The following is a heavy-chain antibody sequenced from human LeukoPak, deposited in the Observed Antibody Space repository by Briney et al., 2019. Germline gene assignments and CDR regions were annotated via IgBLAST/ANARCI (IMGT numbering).Heavy chain of an antibody. V-gene: IGHV4-61*02. CDR2: IYTSGST. J-gene: IGHJ4*02. CDR3: AREAGYCSGGSCYARYYFDY. CDR1: GGSIISGSYY. D-gene: IGHD2-15*01. Sequence: SETLSLTCTVSGGSIISGSYYWSWIRQPAGKGLEWIGRIYTSGSTNYNPSLKSRVNISVDTSKNQFSLKLSSVTAAATAGHYCAREAGYCSGGSCYARYYFDYWGQGTLVTVSS.